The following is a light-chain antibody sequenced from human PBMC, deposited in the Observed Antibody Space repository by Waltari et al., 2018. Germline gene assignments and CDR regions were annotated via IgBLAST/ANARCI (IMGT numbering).Light chain of an antibody. Sequence: QSALTQPASVSGSPGQSITTSCRGTNNDVGNFNFVSWYRQPPGKAPKLIIYEVPSRPSGVHHRFSGSTSGITASLTISGLQAEDEADYYCSSYTTSTTLKIFGGGTRVTVL. CDR1: NNDVGNFNF. V-gene: IGLV2-14*01. J-gene: IGLJ2*01. CDR2: EVP. CDR3: SSYTTSTTLKI.